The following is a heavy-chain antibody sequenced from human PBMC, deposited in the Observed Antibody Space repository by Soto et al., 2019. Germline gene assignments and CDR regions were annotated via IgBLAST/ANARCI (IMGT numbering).Heavy chain of an antibody. CDR2: IGAGYGT. CDR1: GFTFGSYA. CDR3: ATPYSSSWFSPFDY. Sequence: EVQLLESGGGLVQPGGSLRLSCAASGFTFGSYAMSWVRQAPGKGLEWVSSIGAGYGTYYADSVKGRFTISRDNSKNTLYLQMNSLRAEYTAIYYCATPYSSSWFSPFDYWGQGSLVTVSS. D-gene: IGHD6-13*01. J-gene: IGHJ4*02. V-gene: IGHV3-23*01.